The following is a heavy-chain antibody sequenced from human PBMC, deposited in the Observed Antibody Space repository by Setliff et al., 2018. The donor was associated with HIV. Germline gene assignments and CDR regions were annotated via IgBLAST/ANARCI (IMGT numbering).Heavy chain of an antibody. J-gene: IGHJ3*01. V-gene: IGHV3-48*04. CDR1: GFTFIDSN. D-gene: IGHD5-12*01. CDR3: TRVHSAYDVFAFDL. CDR2: IGSSSSTI. Sequence: LRLSCAASGFTFIDSNINWVRQAPGKGLEWVSYIGSSSSTIYYADSVKGRFTISRDNAKNSLYLQMNGLRAEDTGIYYCTRVHSAYDVFAFDLWGQGTMVTVSS.